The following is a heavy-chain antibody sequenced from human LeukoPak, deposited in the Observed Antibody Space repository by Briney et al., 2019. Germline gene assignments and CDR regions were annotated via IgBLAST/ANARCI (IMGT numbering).Heavy chain of an antibody. D-gene: IGHD3-22*01. Sequence: GGSLRLSCAASGFTFSSYSMNWVRQAPGKGLEWVSSISSTSIYKYYADSVKGRFTVSRDNSKKTLNLQMNSLRVEDTAVYYCAKDGKEYYSDSSGFSDYWGQGTLVTVSS. J-gene: IGHJ4*02. CDR1: GFTFSSYS. V-gene: IGHV3-21*01. CDR3: AKDGKEYYSDSSGFSDY. CDR2: ISSTSIYK.